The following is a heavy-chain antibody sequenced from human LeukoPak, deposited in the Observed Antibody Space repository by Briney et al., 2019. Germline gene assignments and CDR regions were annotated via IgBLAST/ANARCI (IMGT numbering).Heavy chain of an antibody. D-gene: IGHD3-10*01. J-gene: IGHJ5*02. CDR1: GGSFSGYY. Sequence: KPSETLSLTCAVYGGSFSGYYWSWIRQPPGKGLEWIGEINHSGSTNYNPSLKSRVTISVDTSKNQFSLKLSSVTAADTAVYYCARGSRYYYGSGSTSRPFDPWGQGTLVTVSS. V-gene: IGHV4-34*01. CDR2: INHSGST. CDR3: ARGSRYYYGSGSTSRPFDP.